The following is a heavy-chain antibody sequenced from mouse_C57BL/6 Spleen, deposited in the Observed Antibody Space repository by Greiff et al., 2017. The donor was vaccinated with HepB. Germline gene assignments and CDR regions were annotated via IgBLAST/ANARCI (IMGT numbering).Heavy chain of an antibody. D-gene: IGHD3-2*01. J-gene: IGHJ2*01. V-gene: IGHV1-69*01. CDR3: ARGRQLPFGY. Sequence: VQLQQPGAELVMPGASVKLSCKASGYTFTSYWMPWVKQRPGQGLEWIGEIDPSDSYTNYNQKFKGKSTLTVDKSSSTAYMQLSSLTSEDSAVYYCARGRQLPFGYWGQGTTLTVSS. CDR1: GYTFTSYW. CDR2: IDPSDSYT.